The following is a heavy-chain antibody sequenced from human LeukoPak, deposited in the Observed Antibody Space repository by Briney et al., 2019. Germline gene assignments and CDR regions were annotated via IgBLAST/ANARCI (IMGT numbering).Heavy chain of an antibody. CDR1: GGSLSSYY. CDR2: IYTSGST. CDR3: AREIPYSLTFQH. Sequence: SETLSLTCTVSGGSLSSYYWSWIRQPAGKGLEWIGRIYTSGSTNYNPSLKSRVTMSVDTSKNQFSLKLSSVTAADTAVYYCAREIPYSLTFQHWGQGTLVTVSS. D-gene: IGHD4-11*01. V-gene: IGHV4-4*07. J-gene: IGHJ1*01.